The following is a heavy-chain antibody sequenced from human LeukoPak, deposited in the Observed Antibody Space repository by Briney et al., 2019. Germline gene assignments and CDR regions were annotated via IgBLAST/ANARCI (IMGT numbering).Heavy chain of an antibody. D-gene: IGHD3-3*01. Sequence: ASVKVSCKTSGYTFSNYYMHWVRQAPGQGLEWMGWISAYNGNTNYAQKLQGRVTMTTDTSTSTAYMELRSLRSDDTAVYYCARTYYDFWSGYPIDGFDYWGQGTLVTVSS. V-gene: IGHV1-18*01. J-gene: IGHJ4*02. CDR1: GYTFSNYY. CDR2: ISAYNGNT. CDR3: ARTYYDFWSGYPIDGFDY.